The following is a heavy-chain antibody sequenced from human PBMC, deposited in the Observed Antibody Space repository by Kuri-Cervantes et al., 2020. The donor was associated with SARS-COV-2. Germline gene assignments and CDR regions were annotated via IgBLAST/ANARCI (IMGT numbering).Heavy chain of an antibody. Sequence: GESLKISCAASGFTFSSFAMSWVRQAPGKGLEWVSSISGSGVGTYYADSVKGRFTISRDNSKNTLYLPMNSLRAEDSALYYCAKVGLSFDYWGQGTLVTVSS. CDR3: AKVGLSFDY. CDR1: GFTFSSFA. D-gene: IGHD2/OR15-2a*01. CDR2: ISGSGVGT. V-gene: IGHV3-23*01. J-gene: IGHJ4*02.